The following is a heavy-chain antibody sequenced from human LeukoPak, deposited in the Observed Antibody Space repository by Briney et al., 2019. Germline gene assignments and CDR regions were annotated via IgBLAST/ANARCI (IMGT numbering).Heavy chain of an antibody. CDR3: GKTTVGYSSGQKPAWPVDF. CDR1: GFTFGSHA. J-gene: IGHJ4*02. D-gene: IGHD5-18*01. Sequence: GGSLRLSCEASGFTFGSHAMYWVRQAPGKGLEWVAGIFGSGGSPHYADSVKGRFTISRDNPRNTVYLQINSLRDDDTGVYYCGKTTVGYSSGQKPAWPVDFWGQGTLVTVSS. CDR2: IFGSGGSP. V-gene: IGHV3-23*01.